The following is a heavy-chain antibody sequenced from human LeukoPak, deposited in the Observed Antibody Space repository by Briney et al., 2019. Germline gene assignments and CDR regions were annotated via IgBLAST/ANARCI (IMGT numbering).Heavy chain of an antibody. CDR3: ARRAGYYYGSGRFFDY. J-gene: IGHJ4*02. D-gene: IGHD3-10*01. V-gene: IGHV4-4*02. Sequence: SGTLSLTCAVSGGSISSSNWWNWVRQPPGKGLEWSGEIYHSGSTNYNPSLKSRVTTSVDTSKNQFSLKLSSVTAADTAVYYCARRAGYYYGSGRFFDYWGQGTLVTVSS. CDR2: IYHSGST. CDR1: GGSISSSNW.